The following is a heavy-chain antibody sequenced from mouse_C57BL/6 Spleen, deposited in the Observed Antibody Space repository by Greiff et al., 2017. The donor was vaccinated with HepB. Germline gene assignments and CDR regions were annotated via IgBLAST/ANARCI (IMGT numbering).Heavy chain of an antibody. CDR3: ARYDYGYEGDY. Sequence: QVQLKESGPELVKPGASVKISCKASGYAFSSSWMNWVKQRPGKGLEWIGRIYPGDGDTNYNGKFKGKATLTADKSSSTAYMQLSSLTSEDSAVYFCARYDYGYEGDYWGQGTTLTVSS. J-gene: IGHJ2*01. CDR2: IYPGDGDT. CDR1: GYAFSSSW. V-gene: IGHV1-82*01. D-gene: IGHD2-2*01.